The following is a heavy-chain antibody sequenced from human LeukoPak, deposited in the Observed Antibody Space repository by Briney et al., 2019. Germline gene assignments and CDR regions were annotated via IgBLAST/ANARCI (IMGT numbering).Heavy chain of an antibody. CDR2: IIPILGIA. V-gene: IGHV1-69*04. D-gene: IGHD6-13*01. CDR1: GGTFSSYA. CDR3: ARGRSSSLSPDY. Sequence: GASVKVSCKASGGTFSSYAISWVRQAPGQGLEWMGRIIPILGIANYAQKFQGRVTITADKSTSTAYMELSSLRSEDTAVYYCARGRSSSLSPDYWGQGTLVTVSS. J-gene: IGHJ4*02.